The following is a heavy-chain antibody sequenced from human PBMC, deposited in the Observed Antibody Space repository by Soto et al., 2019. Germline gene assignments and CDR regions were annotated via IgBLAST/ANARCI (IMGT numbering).Heavy chain of an antibody. D-gene: IGHD5-18*01. CDR1: GYTFTSYG. Sequence: QVHLVQSGAEVKKPGASLKVSCKTSGYTFTSYGIVWVRQAPGQGLEWMGWISTYNINTKYPQKFKGRVTMSTDTSTTKAYMKLTSMTSDDTALYYCARGGFAYGYLDFWGQGTLATVSS. J-gene: IGHJ4*02. CDR3: ARGGFAYGYLDF. V-gene: IGHV1-18*01. CDR2: ISTYNINT.